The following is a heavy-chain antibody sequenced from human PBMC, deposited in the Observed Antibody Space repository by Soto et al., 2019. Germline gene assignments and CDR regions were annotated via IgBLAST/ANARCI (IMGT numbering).Heavy chain of an antibody. Sequence: PGGSLRLSCAASGFTFSNYWMSWVRQAPGKGLEWVSSISSSSSYIYYADSVKGRFTISRDNAKNSLYLQMNSLRAEDTAVYYCARDFHGGSYYRPTPALQHWGQGTLVTVSS. CDR2: ISSSSSYI. CDR3: ARDFHGGSYYRPTPALQH. D-gene: IGHD1-26*01. V-gene: IGHV3-21*01. CDR1: GFTFSNYW. J-gene: IGHJ1*01.